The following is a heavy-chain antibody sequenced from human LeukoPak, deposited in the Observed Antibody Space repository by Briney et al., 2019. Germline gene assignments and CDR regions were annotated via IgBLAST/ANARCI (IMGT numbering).Heavy chain of an antibody. CDR2: ISGYNTYT. CDR3: ARVRLVWGMETFDL. D-gene: IGHD3-16*01. J-gene: IGHJ3*01. CDR1: NNTLSNNG. Sequence: APVKVSCKASNNTLSNNGISWVRQAPGQGLEWMGWISGYNTYTTYAQKFQDRVTMTKDTSTSTAYMEMRSLRSDDTAIYYCARVRLVWGMETFDLWGQGTMVTV. V-gene: IGHV1-18*01.